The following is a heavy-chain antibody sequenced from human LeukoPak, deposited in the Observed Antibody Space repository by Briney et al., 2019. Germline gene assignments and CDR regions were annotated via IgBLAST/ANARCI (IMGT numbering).Heavy chain of an antibody. V-gene: IGHV3-74*01. CDR3: ARDPRNKGFDP. Sequence: PGGSLRLSCAASGFTLSYYWMHWVRQGPGKGLVWVSTINGDGGSTNYADSVKGRFTISRDNAKNTLYLEMNSLRVEDTAVYYCARDPRNKGFDPWGQGTLVTVSS. J-gene: IGHJ5*02. CDR1: GFTLSYYW. D-gene: IGHD1/OR15-1a*01. CDR2: INGDGGST.